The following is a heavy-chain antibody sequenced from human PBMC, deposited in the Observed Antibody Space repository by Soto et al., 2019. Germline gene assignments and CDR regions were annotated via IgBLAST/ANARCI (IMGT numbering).Heavy chain of an antibody. CDR1: GYTFTSYD. D-gene: IGHD3-16*02. CDR3: ARGLRSLIKSDY. V-gene: IGHV1-8*01. CDR2: MNPNSGNT. Sequence: EASVKVSCKASGYTFTSYDINWVRQATGQGLEWMGWMNPNSGNTGYAQKFQGRVTMTRNTSISTAYMELSSLRSEDTAVYYCARGLRSLIKSDYWGQGTLVTVSS. J-gene: IGHJ4*02.